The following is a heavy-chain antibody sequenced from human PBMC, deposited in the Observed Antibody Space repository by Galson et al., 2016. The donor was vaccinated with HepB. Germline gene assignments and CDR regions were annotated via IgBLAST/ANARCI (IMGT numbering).Heavy chain of an antibody. D-gene: IGHD1-26*01. CDR2: ISYDGSNE. J-gene: IGHJ4*02. V-gene: IGHV3-30-3*01. Sequence: SLRLSCAASGFIFNSHAMNWVRQGPGKGLEWVAVISYDGSNEYYADSVKGRFIISRDNSKNTLYLHMNSLRAEDTAGYYCARDRRGGSNTLDYWGQGTLINVSS. CDR3: ARDRRGGSNTLDY. CDR1: GFIFNSHA.